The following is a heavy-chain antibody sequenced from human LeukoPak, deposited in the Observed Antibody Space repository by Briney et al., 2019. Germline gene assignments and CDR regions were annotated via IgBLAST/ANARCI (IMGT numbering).Heavy chain of an antibody. J-gene: IGHJ6*03. D-gene: IGHD1-1*01. V-gene: IGHV3-23*01. CDR3: AKDNEYYYMDV. Sequence: PGGSLRLSCAASGFTFNNYAVMWVRQAQGQGLEWVSAITGGGRTYYADFVKGRFTISRDNSKNTLYLQMNSLRAEDTAVYYCAKDNEYYYMDVWGKGTTVTVSS. CDR1: GFTFNNYA. CDR2: ITGGGRT.